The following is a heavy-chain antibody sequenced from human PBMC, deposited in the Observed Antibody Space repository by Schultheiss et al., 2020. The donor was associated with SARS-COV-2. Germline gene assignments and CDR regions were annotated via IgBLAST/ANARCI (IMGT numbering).Heavy chain of an antibody. V-gene: IGHV3-15*01. D-gene: IGHD3-10*01. CDR1: GFTLSDAG. CDR2: IKSKTDGATT. J-gene: IGHJ4*02. CDR3: TTVPSGPTDF. Sequence: GGSLRLSCVASGFTLSDAGMSWVRQAPGKGLEWVGRIKSKTDGATTNYGAPVKGRVSISRDDSKNILYLQINSLRIEDTAVYYCTTVPSGPTDFWGQGTLVTVSS.